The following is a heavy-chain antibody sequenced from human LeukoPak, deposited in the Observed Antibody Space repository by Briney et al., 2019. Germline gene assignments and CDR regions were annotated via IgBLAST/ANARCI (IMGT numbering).Heavy chain of an antibody. Sequence: GASVKVSCKASGYTFTGYYMHWVRQAPGQGLEWMGWINPNSGGTNYAQKFQGRVTMTKDTSISTAYMELSRLRSDDTAVYYCARVEIVGAAFDYWGQGTLVTVSS. CDR3: ARVEIVGAAFDY. D-gene: IGHD1-26*01. CDR2: INPNSGGT. J-gene: IGHJ4*02. CDR1: GYTFTGYY. V-gene: IGHV1-2*02.